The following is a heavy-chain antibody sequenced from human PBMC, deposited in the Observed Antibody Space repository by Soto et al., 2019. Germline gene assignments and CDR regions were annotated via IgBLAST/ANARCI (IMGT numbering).Heavy chain of an antibody. CDR3: ARDVYSSSLGWFDP. CDR1: GFTFSSYS. D-gene: IGHD6-6*01. J-gene: IGHJ5*02. Sequence: SGGGLVQPGGSLRLSCAASGFTFSSYSMNWVRQAPGKGLEWVSYISSSSSTIYYADSVKGRFTISRDNAKNSLYLQMNSLRAEDTAVYYCARDVYSSSLGWFDPWGQGTLVTVSS. CDR2: ISSSSSTI. V-gene: IGHV3-48*01.